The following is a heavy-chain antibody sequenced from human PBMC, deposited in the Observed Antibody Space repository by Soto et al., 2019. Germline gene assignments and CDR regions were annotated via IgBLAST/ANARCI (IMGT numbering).Heavy chain of an antibody. J-gene: IGHJ6*02. Sequence: PSETLSLTCTVSGGSITNYYWNWIRQSPGKGLEWIGYIYYTGSTNYNPSLKSRVTISVHMSKNQFSLKLTSVTAADTAMYYCARDSPAGYGDYEYYYGMDVWGQGTTVTVSS. CDR1: GGSITNYY. V-gene: IGHV4-59*01. D-gene: IGHD4-17*01. CDR3: ARDSPAGYGDYEYYYGMDV. CDR2: IYYTGST.